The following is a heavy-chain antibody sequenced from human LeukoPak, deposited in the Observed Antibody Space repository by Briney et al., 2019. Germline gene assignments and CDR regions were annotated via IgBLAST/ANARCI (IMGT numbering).Heavy chain of an antibody. V-gene: IGHV3-23*01. D-gene: IGHD3-22*01. Sequence: PGGSLRLSCAASGFTFSSYAMSWVRQAAGKGLEWVSAISGSGGSTYYADSVKGRFTISRDNSKNTLYLQMNSLRAEDTAVYYCAKDRYYYDSSGYYNWFDPWGQGTLVTVSS. CDR2: ISGSGGST. CDR3: AKDRYYYDSSGYYNWFDP. J-gene: IGHJ5*02. CDR1: GFTFSSYA.